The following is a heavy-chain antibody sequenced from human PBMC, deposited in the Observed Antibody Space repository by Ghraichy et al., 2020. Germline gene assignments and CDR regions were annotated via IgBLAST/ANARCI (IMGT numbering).Heavy chain of an antibody. V-gene: IGHV4-34*01. CDR2: INHSGST. Sequence: SETLSLTCAVYGGSFSGYYWSWIRQPPGKGLEWIGEINHSGSTNYNPSLKSRVTISVDTSKNQFSLKLSSVTAADTAVYYCARGDYYGSGSYYLPYYYYGMDVWGQGTTVTVSS. CDR3: ARGDYYGSGSYYLPYYYYGMDV. CDR1: GGSFSGYY. D-gene: IGHD3-10*01. J-gene: IGHJ6*02.